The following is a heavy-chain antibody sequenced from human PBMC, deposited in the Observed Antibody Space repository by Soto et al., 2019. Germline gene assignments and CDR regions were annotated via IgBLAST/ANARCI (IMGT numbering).Heavy chain of an antibody. J-gene: IGHJ3*01. D-gene: IGHD6-19*01. CDR3: AYSTGWYRHDV. CDR1: GDSISSPKW. CDR2: LLHGGTT. Sequence: QVQLQESGPGLVKPSGTLSLTCAVSGDSISSPKWWTWLRQPPGKGLEWIGDLLHGGTTNYNPSLKSRVTFSVDTSQNQFSLNLTSVTAADTAIYYCAYSTGWYRHDVWGQGTAVTVSS. V-gene: IGHV4-4*02.